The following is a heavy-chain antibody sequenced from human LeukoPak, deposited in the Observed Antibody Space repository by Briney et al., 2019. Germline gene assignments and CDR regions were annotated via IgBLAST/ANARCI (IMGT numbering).Heavy chain of an antibody. J-gene: IGHJ4*02. CDR2: ISDSGGNT. V-gene: IGHV3-23*01. D-gene: IGHD2-15*01. CDR1: GFTFSSYA. Sequence: PGGSLRLSCAASGFTFSSYAMSWVRLAPGKGLEWVSAISDSGGNTYYADSAKGRFTISRDNSKNTLYLQMNSLRAEDTAVYYCATLRLSDHFDYWGQGTLVTVSS. CDR3: ATLRLSDHFDY.